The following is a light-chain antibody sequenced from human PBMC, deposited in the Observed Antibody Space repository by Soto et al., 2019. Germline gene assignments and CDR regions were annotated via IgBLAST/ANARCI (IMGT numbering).Light chain of an antibody. J-gene: IGLJ3*02. Sequence: QSALTQPRSVSGSPGQSVTISCTGTSNDVGGYNYVSWYQQHPGKAPKLMIYDVNKRPSGVPDRCSGSKSGNTASLTISGLHADDEDDYYCCSYAGSYTWVFGGGTKLTVL. CDR2: DVN. CDR1: SNDVGGYNY. V-gene: IGLV2-11*01. CDR3: CSYAGSYTWV.